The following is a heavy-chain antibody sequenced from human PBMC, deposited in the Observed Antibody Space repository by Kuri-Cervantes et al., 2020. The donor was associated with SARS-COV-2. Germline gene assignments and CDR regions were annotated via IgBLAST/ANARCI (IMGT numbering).Heavy chain of an antibody. V-gene: IGHV4-39*01. Sequence: GSLRLSCTVSGGSISSSSYYWGWIRQPPGKGLEWIGSIYYSGSTYYSPSLKSRVTISVDTSKNQFSLKLSSVTAADTAVYYCARRLEYANAFDIWGQGTMVTVSS. J-gene: IGHJ3*02. D-gene: IGHD2-2*01. CDR3: ARRLEYANAFDI. CDR1: GGSISSSSYY. CDR2: IYYSGST.